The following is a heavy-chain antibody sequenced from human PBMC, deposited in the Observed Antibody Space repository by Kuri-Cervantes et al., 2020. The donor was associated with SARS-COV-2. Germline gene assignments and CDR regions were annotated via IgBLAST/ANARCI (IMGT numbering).Heavy chain of an antibody. CDR2: ISGSGGRT. CDR1: GFTFTSYA. CDR3: ARYPFDY. J-gene: IGHJ4*02. D-gene: IGHD1-1*01. Sequence: GGSLRLSCAASGFTFTSYAMTWVRQAPGKGLEWVSGISGSGGRTYYADSVKGRFTISRDNSKNTLYLQMGSLRSEDMAVYYCARYPFDYWGQGTLVTVSS. V-gene: IGHV3-23*01.